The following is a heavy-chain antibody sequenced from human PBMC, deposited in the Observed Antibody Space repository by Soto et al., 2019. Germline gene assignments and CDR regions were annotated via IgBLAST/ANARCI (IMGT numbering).Heavy chain of an antibody. CDR2: VYYSGTT. CDR3: VRTTAVPNTLRSRYFFDY. V-gene: IGHV4-61*01. J-gene: IGHJ4*02. D-gene: IGHD4-17*01. Sequence: SETLSLTCSVSGGSVSDKTYYWSWIRQPPGKRLEWIGYVYYSGTTNYNPSLKSRVTISVDLSKSRFSLRLSSVTTADTALYYCVRTTAVPNTLRSRYFFDYWGQGTLVTVSS. CDR1: GGSVSDKTYY.